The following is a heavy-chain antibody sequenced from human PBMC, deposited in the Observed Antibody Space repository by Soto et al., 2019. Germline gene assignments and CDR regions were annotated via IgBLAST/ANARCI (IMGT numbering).Heavy chain of an antibody. CDR1: GFTFSSYV. CDR2: ISDSGDST. CDR3: AKDSDYASGTYPYYFAY. V-gene: IGHV3-23*01. J-gene: IGHJ4*02. D-gene: IGHD3-10*01. Sequence: EVQVLESGGGLVQPGGYLRLSCAASGFTFSSYVLSWVRQAPGKGLEWVTGISDSGDSTYYEDSVKGRFTISRDNSKHTLFLQMNSLRAEDTAVYYCAKDSDYASGTYPYYFAYWGQGSLVTVSS.